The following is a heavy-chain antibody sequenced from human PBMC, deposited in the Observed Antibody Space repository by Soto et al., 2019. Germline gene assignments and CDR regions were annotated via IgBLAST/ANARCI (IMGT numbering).Heavy chain of an antibody. D-gene: IGHD6-19*01. CDR3: LGSGWYAY. V-gene: IGHV3-48*01. Sequence: EVQLVESGGGLVQPGGSLRLSCAASGFTFSSYSMNWVRQAPGKGLEWVSYISSSSSPIYYADSVKGRFTISRDNAKNSLYLQMNSLRAEDTAVDYCLGSGWYAYWGQGTLVTVSS. J-gene: IGHJ4*02. CDR2: ISSSSSPI. CDR1: GFTFSSYS.